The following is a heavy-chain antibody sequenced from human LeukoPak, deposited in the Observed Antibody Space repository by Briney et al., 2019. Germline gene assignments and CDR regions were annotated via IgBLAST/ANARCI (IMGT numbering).Heavy chain of an antibody. CDR2: INPNSGGT. Sequence: ASVKVSCKASGYTFTGYYMHWVRQAPGQGLEWMGWINPNSGGTNYAQKFQGRVTMARDTSISTAYMELSRLRSDDTAVYYCARVRRYSSSSNHFDYWGQGTLATVSS. CDR1: GYTFTGYY. V-gene: IGHV1-2*02. J-gene: IGHJ4*02. CDR3: ARVRRYSSSSNHFDY. D-gene: IGHD6-13*01.